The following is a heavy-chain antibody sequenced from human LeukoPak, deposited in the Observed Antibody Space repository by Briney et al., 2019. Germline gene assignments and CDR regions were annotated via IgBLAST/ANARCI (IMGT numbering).Heavy chain of an antibody. D-gene: IGHD3/OR15-3a*01. Sequence: PGRSLRLSCAASGFTFSSYWMSWVRQAPGKGLEWVANIKQDGSEKYYVDSVKGRFTISRDNAKNSLYVQMNSLRAEDTAVYYCATGGGEDWLFHYWGQGTLVTVSS. V-gene: IGHV3-7*03. CDR2: IKQDGSEK. CDR1: GFTFSSYW. CDR3: ATGGGEDWLFHY. J-gene: IGHJ4*02.